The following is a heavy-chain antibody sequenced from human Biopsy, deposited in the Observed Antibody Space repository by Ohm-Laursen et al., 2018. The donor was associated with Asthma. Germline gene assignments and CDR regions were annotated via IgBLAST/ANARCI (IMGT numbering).Heavy chain of an antibody. Sequence: SLRLSYAASGFTFSSYSMNWVRQAPGKGLEWVSAISGSGGSTYYADSVKGRFTISRDNSKNTLYLQMNSLRAEDTAVYYCARGGLGYCSSTSCYQNYYYGMDVWGQGTTVTVSS. J-gene: IGHJ6*02. CDR3: ARGGLGYCSSTSCYQNYYYGMDV. CDR2: ISGSGGST. V-gene: IGHV3-23*01. CDR1: GFTFSSYS. D-gene: IGHD2-2*01.